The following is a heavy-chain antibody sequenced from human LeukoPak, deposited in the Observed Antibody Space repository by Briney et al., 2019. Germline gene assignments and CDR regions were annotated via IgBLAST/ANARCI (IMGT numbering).Heavy chain of an antibody. CDR2: IYTSGST. D-gene: IGHD2-8*01. Sequence: KPSQTLSLTCTVSGGSISSGSYYWSWIRQPAGKGLEWIGRIYTSGSTNYNPSLKSRVTISADTSKNQFSLKLSSVTAADTAVYYCARESRSLVSFDYWGQGTLVTVSS. CDR3: ARESRSLVSFDY. J-gene: IGHJ4*02. V-gene: IGHV4-61*02. CDR1: GGSISSGSYY.